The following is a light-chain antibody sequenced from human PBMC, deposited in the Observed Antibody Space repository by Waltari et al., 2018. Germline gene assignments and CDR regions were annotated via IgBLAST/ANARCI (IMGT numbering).Light chain of an antibody. J-gene: IGLJ2*01. V-gene: IGLV4-69*01. Sequence: QLVLTQSPSASASLGASVKLPSTLSSGHSRYAIPWHQQQPEKGPRYLMKLNSDGSHSKGDGIPDRFSGSSSGAERYLTISSLQSEDEADYYCQTWGTGIHVVFGGGTKLTVL. CDR1: SGHSRYA. CDR2: LNSDGSH. CDR3: QTWGTGIHVV.